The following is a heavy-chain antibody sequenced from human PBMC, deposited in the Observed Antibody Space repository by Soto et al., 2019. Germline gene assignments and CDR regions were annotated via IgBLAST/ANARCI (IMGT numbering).Heavy chain of an antibody. J-gene: IGHJ4*02. CDR1: GGTFSSYA. CDR3: AREGRYGEGVVDS. Sequence: GASVKVSCKASGGTFSSYAISWVRQAPGQGLEWMGGIIPMFATTKYAQKFQGRVMITADESTSTAYMELSSLRSEDTAVYYCAREGRYGEGVVDSWGQGTLVTVSS. V-gene: IGHV1-69*13. D-gene: IGHD4-17*01. CDR2: IIPMFATT.